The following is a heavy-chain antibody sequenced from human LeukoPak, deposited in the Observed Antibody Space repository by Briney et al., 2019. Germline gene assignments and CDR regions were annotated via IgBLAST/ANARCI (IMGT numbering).Heavy chain of an antibody. D-gene: IGHD3-10*01. V-gene: IGHV1-2*02. J-gene: IGHJ4*02. CDR1: GYTFTDYY. Sequence: ASVKVSCKASGYTFTDYYMHWVRQAPGQGLEWMGWINPNSGGTKYAQKFQGRVTMTRDTSISTAYMELRRLRSDDTAVYYCARVGPTPYGSGSYYAFDYWGQGTLVTVSS. CDR2: INPNSGGT. CDR3: ARVGPTPYGSGSYYAFDY.